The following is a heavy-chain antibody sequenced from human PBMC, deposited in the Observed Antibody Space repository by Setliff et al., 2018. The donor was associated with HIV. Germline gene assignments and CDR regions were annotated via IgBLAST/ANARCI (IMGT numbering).Heavy chain of an antibody. D-gene: IGHD3-22*01. V-gene: IGHV1-18*01. Sequence: ASVKVSCKASGYTFARDGRSRGRRGPGQGLGWVGWISAFNGYTNYTQNLQARVTMTTDTSTNTAYMELRSLRSDDTAVYFCARGGDDYFDPSGFPHWGQGTLVTVSS. J-gene: IGHJ4*02. CDR1: GYTFARDG. CDR3: ARGGDDYFDPSGFPH. CDR2: ISAFNGYT.